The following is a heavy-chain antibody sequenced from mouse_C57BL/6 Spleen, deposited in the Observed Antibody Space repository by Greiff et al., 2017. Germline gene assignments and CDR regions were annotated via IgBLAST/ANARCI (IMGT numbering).Heavy chain of an antibody. D-gene: IGHD2-3*01. CDR1: GFNINDYY. Sequence: VQLQQSGAELVKPGASVKLSCTASGFNINDYYMHWVKQRTEQGLEWIGRIVPEDGETKYAPKFQGKATITADTSPNPAYLQLSRLTSEDTAVYYSARSGDGYYWYFGVWGTKTTVSVSS. V-gene: IGHV14-2*01. CDR3: ARSGDGYYWYFGV. CDR2: IVPEDGET. J-gene: IGHJ1*03.